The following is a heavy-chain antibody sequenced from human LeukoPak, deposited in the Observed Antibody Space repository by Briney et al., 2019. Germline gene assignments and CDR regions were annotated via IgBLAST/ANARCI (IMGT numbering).Heavy chain of an antibody. CDR1: Y. CDR3: ARAYYYDSSGYYYGDY. Sequence: YMSWVRQXXXXGXEWVSVIYSGGSTYYADSVKGRFTISRGNSKNTLYLQMNSLRAEDTAVYYCARAYYYDSSGYYYGDYWGQGTLVTVSS. CDR2: IYSGGST. D-gene: IGHD3-22*01. V-gene: IGHV3-53*01. J-gene: IGHJ4*02.